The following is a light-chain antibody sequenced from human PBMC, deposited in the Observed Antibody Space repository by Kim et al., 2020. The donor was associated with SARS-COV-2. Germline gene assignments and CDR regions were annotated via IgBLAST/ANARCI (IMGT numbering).Light chain of an antibody. CDR2: DAT. CDR1: QTIKNR. V-gene: IGKV3-15*01. CDR3: QQSNNWPPLT. Sequence: SPGESATLSCRASQTIKNRLVWYQHKPGQAPRLLIYDATTRATGIPARFIGSGSETDFTLTISNLQSEDFAVYYCQQSNNWPPLTFGQGTKVDIK. J-gene: IGKJ1*01.